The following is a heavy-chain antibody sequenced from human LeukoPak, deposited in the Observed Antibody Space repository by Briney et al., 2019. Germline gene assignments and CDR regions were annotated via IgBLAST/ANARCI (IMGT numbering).Heavy chain of an antibody. CDR1: GGSISSGSYY. CDR2: IYYSGST. Sequence: PSQTLSLTCTVSGGSISSGSYYWSWIRQPPGKGLEWIGHIYYSGSTNYNPSLKSRVTISVDTSKNQFSLKLSSVTAADTAVYYCARKGYSYGYAFDIWGQGTMVTVSP. CDR3: ARKGYSYGYAFDI. V-gene: IGHV4-61*01. J-gene: IGHJ3*02. D-gene: IGHD5-18*01.